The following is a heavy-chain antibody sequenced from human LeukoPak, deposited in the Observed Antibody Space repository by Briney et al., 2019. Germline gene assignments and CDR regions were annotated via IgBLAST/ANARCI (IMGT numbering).Heavy chain of an antibody. J-gene: IGHJ4*02. D-gene: IGHD6-19*01. CDR1: GFAFTISS. Sequence: GGSLRLSCAASGFAFTISSMSWVRQAPGKGLEWVSSISSSSSYIYYADSVKGRFTISRDNSKNTLYLQMNSLRAEDTAEYYCAKDSNGWYQRGSNYFDYWGQGTLVTVSS. V-gene: IGHV3-21*04. CDR3: AKDSNGWYQRGSNYFDY. CDR2: ISSSSSYI.